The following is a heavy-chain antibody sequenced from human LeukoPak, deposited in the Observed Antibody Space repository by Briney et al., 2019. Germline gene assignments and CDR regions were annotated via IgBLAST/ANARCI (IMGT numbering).Heavy chain of an antibody. J-gene: IGHJ3*02. V-gene: IGHV4-39*02. CDR1: GGSISSSSYY. Sequence: PSETLSLTCTVSGGSISSSSYYWGWIRQPPGKGLEWIGSIYYSGSTYYNPSLKSRVTISVDTSKNQFSLKLSSVTAADTAVYYCARDIAVAAHLSPAFDIWGQGTMVTVSS. CDR3: ARDIAVAAHLSPAFDI. D-gene: IGHD6-19*01. CDR2: IYYSGST.